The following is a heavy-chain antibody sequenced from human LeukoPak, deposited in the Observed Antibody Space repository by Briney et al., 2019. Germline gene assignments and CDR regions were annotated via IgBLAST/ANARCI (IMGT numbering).Heavy chain of an antibody. Sequence: ASVKVSCKASGYTFTSYYMHWVRQAPGQGLEWMGIINPSGGGTTYAQKFQGRITMTRDTSTSTVYMELSSLRSEDTAVYYCAREMPTTYSFDYWGQGTLVTVSS. CDR3: AREMPTTYSFDY. V-gene: IGHV1-46*01. CDR2: INPSGGGT. J-gene: IGHJ4*02. CDR1: GYTFTSYY. D-gene: IGHD5-24*01.